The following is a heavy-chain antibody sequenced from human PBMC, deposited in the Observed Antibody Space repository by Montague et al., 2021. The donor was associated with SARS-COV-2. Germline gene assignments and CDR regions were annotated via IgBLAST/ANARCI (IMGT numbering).Heavy chain of an antibody. D-gene: IGHD4-23*01. CDR1: GGSITGYY. V-gene: IGHV4-59*01. CDR3: VREHPYGGPRGAYDI. Sequence: SETLSLTCTVSGGSITGYYWGWLRRSPGKGLEWIAYIYDGGAVNYNPSLGSRVTISTDTSKNQLSLKVNSVTAADTAVYYCVREHPYGGPRGAYDIWGQGTAVTVSS. CDR2: IYDGGAV. J-gene: IGHJ3*02.